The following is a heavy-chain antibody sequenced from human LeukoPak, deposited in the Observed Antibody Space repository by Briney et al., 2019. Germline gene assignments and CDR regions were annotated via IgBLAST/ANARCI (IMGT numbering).Heavy chain of an antibody. V-gene: IGHV4-59*01. D-gene: IGHD1-26*01. J-gene: IGHJ4*02. CDR3: ARTAGSGSYFYPDY. Sequence: SETLSLTCTVSGGSFSSYYWSWIRQPPGKGLEWIGYIYYSGSTNYNPSLKSRVTISVDTSKNQFSLKLSSVTAADTAVYYCARTAGSGSYFYPDYWGQGTLVTVSS. CDR2: IYYSGST. CDR1: GGSFSSYY.